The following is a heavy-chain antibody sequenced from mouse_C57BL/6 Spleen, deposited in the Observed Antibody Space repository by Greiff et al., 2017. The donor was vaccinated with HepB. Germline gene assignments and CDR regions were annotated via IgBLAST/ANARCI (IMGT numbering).Heavy chain of an antibody. CDR3: ARNYDPSYYAMDY. D-gene: IGHD2-4*01. V-gene: IGHV5-12*01. CDR2: ISNGGGST. Sequence: EVQLQESGGGLVQPGGSLKLSCAASGFTFSDYYMYWVRQTPEKRLEWVAYISNGGGSTYYPDTVKGRFTISRDNAKNTLYLQMSRLKSEDTAMYYCARNYDPSYYAMDYWGQGTSVTVSS. CDR1: GFTFSDYY. J-gene: IGHJ4*01.